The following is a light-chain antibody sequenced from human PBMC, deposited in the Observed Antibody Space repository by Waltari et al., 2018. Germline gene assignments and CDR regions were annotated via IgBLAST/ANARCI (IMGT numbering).Light chain of an antibody. Sequence: DIQMNQSPSSLSASVGDRVTIPCRAGQTISSYLNCYQQKSGIAPKLLIYAASSLQSGVPSRFSGSGSGTDFTLTISSLQPEDFAAYYCQQTYTTPHTFGQGTKLEIK. CDR3: QQTYTTPHT. CDR1: QTISSY. J-gene: IGKJ2*01. CDR2: AAS. V-gene: IGKV1-39*01.